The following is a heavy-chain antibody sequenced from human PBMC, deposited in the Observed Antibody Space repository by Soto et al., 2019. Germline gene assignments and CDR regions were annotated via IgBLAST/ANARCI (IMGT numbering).Heavy chain of an antibody. CDR2: ISWNSASI. Sequence: EVQLVESGGGLVQPGRSLRLSCEASGFTFDDFAMHWVRQPPGKGLEWVSGISWNSASIVYADSVKGRFTISRDNAKNSLYLQLDSLGVEDTAFYYCAKGPGLVASSGSPDSWGQGTLVSFSS. D-gene: IGHD2-8*02. CDR3: AKGPGLVASSGSPDS. V-gene: IGHV3-9*01. J-gene: IGHJ4*02. CDR1: GFTFDDFA.